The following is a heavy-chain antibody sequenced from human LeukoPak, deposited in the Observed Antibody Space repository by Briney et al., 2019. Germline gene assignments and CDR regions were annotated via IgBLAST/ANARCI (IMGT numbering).Heavy chain of an antibody. V-gene: IGHV1-46*01. CDR2: INPSGGST. CDR1: GYTFTSYD. J-gene: IGHJ1*01. CDR3: ARGGSSWYRGSFQH. Sequence: ASVKVSCKASGYTFTSYDMHWVRQAPGQGLEWMGIINPSGGSTSYAQIFQGRVTMTRDTSTSTVYMGLSSLRSEDTAVYHCARGGSSWYRGSFQHWGQGTLVTVSS. D-gene: IGHD6-13*01.